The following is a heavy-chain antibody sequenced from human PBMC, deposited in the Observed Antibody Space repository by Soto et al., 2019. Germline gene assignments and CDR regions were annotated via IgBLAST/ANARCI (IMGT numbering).Heavy chain of an antibody. CDR2: EYSGST. Sequence: QVQLQESGPGLVKPSETLSLTCTVSGASISRDHWNWIRQPPGKGLEWIGEYSGSTNYNPSLKSRVTKSVDTSKNQFSLKLSSVTAADAAVYFCATYTGDGGGRGYWGQGTLVTVSS. D-gene: IGHD3-16*01. J-gene: IGHJ4*02. CDR1: GASISRDH. V-gene: IGHV4-59*08. CDR3: ATYTGDGGGRGY.